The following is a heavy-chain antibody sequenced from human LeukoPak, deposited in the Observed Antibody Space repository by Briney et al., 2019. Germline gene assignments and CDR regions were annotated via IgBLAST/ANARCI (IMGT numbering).Heavy chain of an antibody. CDR3: AKGTLTGSGRQFDY. D-gene: IGHD3-10*01. CDR2: IYSGGTT. Sequence: PGGSLRLSCAASGFTFSSYGMSWVRQAPGKGLEWVSVIYSGGTTYYADSVKGRFTISRDNSKNTLYLQMNSLRAEDTAVYYCAKGTLTGSGRQFDYWGQGTLVTVSS. J-gene: IGHJ4*02. V-gene: IGHV3-53*01. CDR1: GFTFSSYG.